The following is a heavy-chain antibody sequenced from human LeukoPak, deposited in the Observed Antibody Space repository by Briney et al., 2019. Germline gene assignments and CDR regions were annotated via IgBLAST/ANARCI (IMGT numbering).Heavy chain of an antibody. J-gene: IGHJ4*02. CDR3: TTGSVGATIYYFDY. CDR2: IKSKPDGGTT. V-gene: IGHV3-15*01. CDR1: GFTFSNAW. D-gene: IGHD1-26*01. Sequence: GGSLRLSCAASGFTFSNAWMSWVRPAPGQGLEWVGRIKSKPDGGTTDYVAPVRGKFTISRADSKNTLYLQINSLKTEDTAVYYCTTGSVGATIYYFDYWGQGTLVTVSS.